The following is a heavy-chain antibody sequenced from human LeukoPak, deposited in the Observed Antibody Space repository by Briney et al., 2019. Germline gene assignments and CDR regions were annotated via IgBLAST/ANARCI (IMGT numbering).Heavy chain of an antibody. CDR3: ARLGSGTNNWFDP. CDR1: GGSFSGYY. J-gene: IGHJ5*02. V-gene: IGHV4-34*01. CDR2: INHSGST. D-gene: IGHD1-26*01. Sequence: SETLSLTCAVYGGSFSGYYWSWIRQPPGKGLEWIGEINHSGSTNYNPSLKSRVTISVDTSKNQFSLKLSSVTAADTAVYYCARLGSGTNNWFDPWGQGTLVTVSS.